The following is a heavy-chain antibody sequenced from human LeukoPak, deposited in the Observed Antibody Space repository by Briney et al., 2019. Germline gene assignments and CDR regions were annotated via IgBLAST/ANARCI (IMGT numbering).Heavy chain of an antibody. CDR1: GYSISSGYY. D-gene: IGHD6-13*01. V-gene: IGHV3-11*04. J-gene: IGHJ3*02. CDR3: AKDAAIAAAGSNDAFDI. CDR2: ISSSGSTI. Sequence: LSLTCTVSGYSISSGYYWSWIRQAPGKGLEWVSYISSSGSTIYYADSVKGRFTISRDNAKNTLYLQMNSLRAEDTAVYYCAKDAAIAAAGSNDAFDIWGQGTMVTVSS.